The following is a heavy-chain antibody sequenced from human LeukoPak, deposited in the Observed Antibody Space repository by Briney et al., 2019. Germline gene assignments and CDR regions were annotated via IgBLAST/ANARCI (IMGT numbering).Heavy chain of an antibody. V-gene: IGHV3-7*01. J-gene: IGHJ4*02. CDR2: IKQDGSEI. CDR3: ARQLGGSGSY. D-gene: IGHD3-10*01. CDR1: GFTFNNYW. Sequence: GGSLRLSCAASGFTFNNYWMSWVRQAPGKGLEWVANIKQDGSEIYYVDSVKGRFTISRDNTKNSVYLQMNSLRGEDTAVYYCARQLGGSGSYWGQGTLVTVSS.